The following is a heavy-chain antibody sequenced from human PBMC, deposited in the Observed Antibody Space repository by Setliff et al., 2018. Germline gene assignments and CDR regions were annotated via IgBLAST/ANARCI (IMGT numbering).Heavy chain of an antibody. CDR1: GGSIRSAPYY. V-gene: IGHV4-61*09. Sequence: LSLTCTVSGGSIRSAPYYWSWIRQPAGKGPEWIGHIYTSWSSNYNPSLKSRVTMSIDTSKNQFSLNLSSVTAADTAVYYCARVTGFLYIDVWGKGTTVTVSS. CDR2: IYTSWSS. D-gene: IGHD3-3*01. J-gene: IGHJ6*03. CDR3: ARVTGFLYIDV.